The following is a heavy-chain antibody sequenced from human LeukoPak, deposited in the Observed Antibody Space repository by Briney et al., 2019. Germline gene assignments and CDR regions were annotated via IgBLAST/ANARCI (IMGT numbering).Heavy chain of an antibody. Sequence: SETLSLTCTVSGGSISSYYWSWIRQPPGKGLEWIGYIYYSGSTNYNPSLKSRVTISVDTSKNQFSLKLSSVTAADTAVYYCARSPQGTATTANWLDPWGQGTLVTVSS. J-gene: IGHJ5*02. D-gene: IGHD4-17*01. CDR3: ARSPQGTATTANWLDP. CDR2: IYYSGST. V-gene: IGHV4-59*01. CDR1: GGSISSYY.